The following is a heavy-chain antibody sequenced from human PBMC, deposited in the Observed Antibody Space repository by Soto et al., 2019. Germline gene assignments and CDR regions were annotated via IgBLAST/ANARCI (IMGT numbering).Heavy chain of an antibody. CDR2: ISWNTGSI. J-gene: IGHJ4*02. Sequence: EVQLVESGGGLVQPGRSLRLSCAASGFTFADYAMHWVRQAPGKGLEWVSGISWNTGSIGYADSVKGRFTISRDNAKNSLYLQMTSLRDEDTAFYYCAKDKWEVSYYFDYWGQGTLVTVSS. CDR1: GFTFADYA. V-gene: IGHV3-9*01. D-gene: IGHD3-16*02. CDR3: AKDKWEVSYYFDY.